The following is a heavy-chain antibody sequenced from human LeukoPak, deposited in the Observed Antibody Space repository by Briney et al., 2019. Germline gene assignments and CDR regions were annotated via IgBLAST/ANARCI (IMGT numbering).Heavy chain of an antibody. CDR2: IKDADAKP. Sequence: GGSLRLSCATSGLAVSTSVIYWFRQAPGKGLEWVSDIKDADAKPSYADSVKDRLTISRDNPKHTLYLQMNSLRAEDTAVYYCARDGEPRLDWYFDLWGRGTLVTVSS. V-gene: IGHV3-23*01. CDR3: ARDGEPRLDWYFDL. CDR1: GLAVSTSV. D-gene: IGHD2-21*01. J-gene: IGHJ2*01.